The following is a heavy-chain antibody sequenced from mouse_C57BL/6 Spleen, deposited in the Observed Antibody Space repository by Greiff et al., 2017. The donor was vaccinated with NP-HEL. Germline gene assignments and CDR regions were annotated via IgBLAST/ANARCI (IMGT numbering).Heavy chain of an antibody. V-gene: IGHV1-50*01. CDR2: IDPSDSYT. J-gene: IGHJ2*01. CDR1: GYTFTSYW. Sequence: VQLQQSGAELVKPGASVKLSCKASGYTFTSYWMQWVKQRPGQGLEWIGEIDPSDSYTNYNQKFKGKATLTVDTSSSTAYMQLSSLTSEDSAVYYCARRRWYDYVYYFDYWGQGTTLTVSS. CDR3: ARRRWYDYVYYFDY. D-gene: IGHD2-4*01.